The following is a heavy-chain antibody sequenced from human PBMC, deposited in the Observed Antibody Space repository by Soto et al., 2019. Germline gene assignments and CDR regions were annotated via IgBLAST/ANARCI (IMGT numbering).Heavy chain of an antibody. CDR1: GYTFTSYG. D-gene: IGHD3-16*01. CDR2: ISGFNGKT. Sequence: QIQLLQSGGEVKKPGASVKVSCKASGYTFTSYGISWVRQAPGQGLEWMGWISGFNGKTSYAQKLQGRVTMTTDTSTSTVYMELRSLRSDDTAVYYCARDRWGTTPTGQRFDPWGQGTLVTVSS. J-gene: IGHJ5*02. CDR3: ARDRWGTTPTGQRFDP. V-gene: IGHV1-18*01.